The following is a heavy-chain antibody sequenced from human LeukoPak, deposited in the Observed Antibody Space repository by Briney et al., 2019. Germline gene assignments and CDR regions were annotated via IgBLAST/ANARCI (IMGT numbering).Heavy chain of an antibody. J-gene: IGHJ4*02. CDR3: ARGRSSGYYPKY. CDR1: GGSISSHY. Sequence: PSETLSLTCTVSGGSISSHYWSWIRQPPGKGLEWIGYIYYSGSTNYNPSLKSRVTTSVDTSKNQFSLKLSSVTAADTAVYYCARGRSSGYYPKYWGQGTLVTVSS. V-gene: IGHV4-59*11. D-gene: IGHD3-22*01. CDR2: IYYSGST.